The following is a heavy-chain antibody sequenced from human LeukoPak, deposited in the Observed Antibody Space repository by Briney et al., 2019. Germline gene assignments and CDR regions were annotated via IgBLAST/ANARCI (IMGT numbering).Heavy chain of an antibody. D-gene: IGHD4-17*01. Sequence: GGSLRLSCAASGFTFSTYPMHWVRQAPGKGLEYVAAITSNGNSAYYANSVKGRFTNSRDNSKNTLYLQMGSLRAEDMAVYYCARRRGDQEFYYFDNWGQGTLVTVSS. CDR1: GFTFSTYP. CDR3: ARRRGDQEFYYFDN. CDR2: ITSNGNSA. V-gene: IGHV3-64*01. J-gene: IGHJ4*02.